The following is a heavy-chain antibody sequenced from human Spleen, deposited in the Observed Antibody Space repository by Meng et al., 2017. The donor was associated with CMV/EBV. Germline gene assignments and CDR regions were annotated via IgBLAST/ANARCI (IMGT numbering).Heavy chain of an antibody. J-gene: IGHJ5*02. V-gene: IGHV1-18*01. D-gene: IGHD6-19*01. CDR1: GYTLTRYG. CDR3: ASSVAGNDGLDP. Sequence: SCKASGYTLTRYGIGWVRQAPGQGLEWMGWISPYNGNTNYGQKLQGRVTMTTDTSTSTAYMELRSLRSDDTAVYYCASSVAGNDGLDPWGQGTLVTVSS. CDR2: ISPYNGNT.